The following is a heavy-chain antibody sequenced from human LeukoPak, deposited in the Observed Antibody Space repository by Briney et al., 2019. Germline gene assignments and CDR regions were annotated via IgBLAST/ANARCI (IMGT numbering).Heavy chain of an antibody. CDR2: MNHNSGNT. J-gene: IGHJ4*02. CDR3: ARVNTAMADDFDY. CDR1: GSTFTSYV. V-gene: IGHV1-8*02. Sequence: SVKVSCKASGSTFTSYVIKWVREATGPGLEWMGWMNHNSGNTGYAQKLQGRVTMTRDTSISTAYMELSRLRSDDTAVYYCARVNTAMADDFDYWGQGTLVTVSS. D-gene: IGHD5-18*01.